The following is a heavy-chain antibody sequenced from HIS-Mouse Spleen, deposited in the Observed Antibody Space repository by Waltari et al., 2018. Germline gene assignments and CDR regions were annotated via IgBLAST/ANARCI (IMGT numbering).Heavy chain of an antibody. CDR2: ISYDGSNK. CDR1: GFTFSSYA. Sequence: QVQLVESGGGVVQPGRSLRLSCAASGFTFSSYAMHWVRQAPGKGLERVAVISYDGSNKYYADSVKGRFTISRDNSKNTLYLQMNSLRAEDTAVYYCARDPEIDVLLWFGELFGYFDYWGQGTLVTVSS. D-gene: IGHD3-10*01. V-gene: IGHV3-30*04. J-gene: IGHJ4*02. CDR3: ARDPEIDVLLWFGELFGYFDY.